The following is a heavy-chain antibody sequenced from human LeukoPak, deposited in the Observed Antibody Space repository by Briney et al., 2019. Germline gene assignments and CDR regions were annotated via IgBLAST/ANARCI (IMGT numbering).Heavy chain of an antibody. V-gene: IGHV1-2*02. J-gene: IGHJ3*02. D-gene: IGHD6-19*01. CDR1: GYTFTGYY. CDR2: INPNSGGT. CDR3: ARGHDSSGWYDAFDI. Sequence: ASVKVSCKASGYTFTGYYMHWVRQAPGQGLEWMGWINPNSGGTNYAQKFRGRVTMTRDTSISTAYMELSRLRSDDTAVYYCARGHDSSGWYDAFDIWGQGTMVTVSS.